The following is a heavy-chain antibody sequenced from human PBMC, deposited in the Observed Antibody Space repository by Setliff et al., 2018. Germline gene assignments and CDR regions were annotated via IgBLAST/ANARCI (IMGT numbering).Heavy chain of an antibody. CDR2: ISGYNGYT. CDR1: GYTFAKYG. CDR3: TRAAREVVVPPSQKRNDY. V-gene: IGHV1-18*01. D-gene: IGHD2-2*01. J-gene: IGHJ4*02. Sequence: ASVKVSCKAFGYTFAKYGTSWVRQAPGQGLEWMGWISGYNGYTVYAQKLQGRVTLTTDTSTNTAYMELRSLRSDDTAMYYCTRAAREVVVPPSQKRNDYWGQGTLVTVSS.